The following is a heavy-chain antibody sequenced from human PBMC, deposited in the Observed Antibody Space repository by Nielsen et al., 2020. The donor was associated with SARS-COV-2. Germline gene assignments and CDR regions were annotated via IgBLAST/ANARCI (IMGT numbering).Heavy chain of an antibody. Sequence: ASVKVSCKASGYAFTSYTINWLRQAPGQGLEWMGWINTHTGNPTNAQGFTGRFVFSLDTSVSTAYLQISSLRAEDTAVYYCARDRGDGYNSGVDYWGQGTLVTVS. CDR3: ARDRGDGYNSGVDY. CDR2: INTHTGNP. D-gene: IGHD5-24*01. V-gene: IGHV7-4-1*02. J-gene: IGHJ4*02. CDR1: GYAFTSYT.